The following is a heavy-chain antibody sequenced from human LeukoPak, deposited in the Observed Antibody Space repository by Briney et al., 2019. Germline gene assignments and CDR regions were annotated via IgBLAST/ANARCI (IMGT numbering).Heavy chain of an antibody. J-gene: IGHJ4*02. CDR1: GYTFTSYG. V-gene: IGHV1-2*02. CDR2: INPNSGGT. CDR3: ARVTVVVAATATDFDY. Sequence: ASVKVSCKASGYTFTSYGISWVRQAPGQGLEWMGWINPNSGGTNYAQKFQGRVTMTRDTSISTAYMELSRLRSDDTAVYYCARVTVVVAATATDFDYWGQGTLVTVSS. D-gene: IGHD2-15*01.